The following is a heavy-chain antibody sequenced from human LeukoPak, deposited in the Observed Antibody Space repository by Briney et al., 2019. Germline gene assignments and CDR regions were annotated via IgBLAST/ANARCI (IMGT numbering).Heavy chain of an antibody. V-gene: IGHV3-23*01. CDR1: GFTFSNHG. CDR2: ISGSGGST. CDR3: AKEATAGHDYNMDV. Sequence: GGSLRLSCAASGFTFSNHGMNWVRQAPGKGLEWVSAISGSGGSTYYADSVKGRFTISRDNSKNTLYLQMNSLRAEDTAVYYCAKEATAGHDYNMDVWGKGTTVTVSS. J-gene: IGHJ6*03. D-gene: IGHD2-21*02.